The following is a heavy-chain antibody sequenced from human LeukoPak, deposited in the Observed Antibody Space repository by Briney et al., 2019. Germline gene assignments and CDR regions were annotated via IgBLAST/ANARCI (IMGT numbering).Heavy chain of an antibody. CDR1: GGTFSSYA. CDR3: ARTAIKGPYYYMDV. V-gene: IGHV1-69*06. J-gene: IGHJ6*03. CDR2: IIPTFGTA. Sequence: SVKVSCKASGGTFSSYAISWVRQAPGQGLEWMGRIIPTFGTANYAQKFQGRVTITADKSTSTAYMELSSLRSEDTAVYYCARTAIKGPYYYMDVWGKGTTVTVSS.